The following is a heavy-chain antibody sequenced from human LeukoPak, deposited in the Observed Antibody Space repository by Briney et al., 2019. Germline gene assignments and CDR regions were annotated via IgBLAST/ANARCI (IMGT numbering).Heavy chain of an antibody. V-gene: IGHV1-69*06. Sequence: GASVKVSCNTSGYTFTNYDINWVRQATGQGLEWMGGIIPIFGTANYAQKFQGRVTITADKSTSTAYMELSSLRSEDTAVYYCARGVMVRGAAHFKGYYYYMDVWGKGTTVTVSS. J-gene: IGHJ6*03. CDR1: GYTFTNYD. CDR2: IIPIFGTA. D-gene: IGHD3-10*01. CDR3: ARGVMVRGAAHFKGYYYYMDV.